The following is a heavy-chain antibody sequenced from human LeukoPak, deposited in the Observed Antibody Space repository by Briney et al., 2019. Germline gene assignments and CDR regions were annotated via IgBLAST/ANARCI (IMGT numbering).Heavy chain of an antibody. Sequence: PGGSLRLSCAASGFTFSSYAMSWIRQPPGKGLEWIGYIYYSGSTNYNPSLKSRVTISVDTSKNQFSLKLSSVTAADTAVYYCARDTYYYDSSGPIGDAFDIRGQGTMVTVSS. CDR1: GFTFSSYA. J-gene: IGHJ3*02. D-gene: IGHD3-22*01. CDR3: ARDTYYYDSSGPIGDAFDI. CDR2: IYYSGST. V-gene: IGHV4-59*01.